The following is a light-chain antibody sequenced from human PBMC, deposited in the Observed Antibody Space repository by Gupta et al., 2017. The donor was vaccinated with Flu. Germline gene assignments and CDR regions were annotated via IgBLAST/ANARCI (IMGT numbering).Light chain of an antibody. V-gene: IGKV1-27*01. CDR1: QGTTNF. CDR2: HVS. Sequence: DIQMTQFPSSLSASVGDRVTITCRASQGTTNFLAWYQQKSGKVPNLVISHVSSLKSGVPSRFSGSVSGTDFTLTISNLQPEDVATYYCQNGNSSPWTFGQGTKVEIK. CDR3: QNGNSSPWT. J-gene: IGKJ1*01.